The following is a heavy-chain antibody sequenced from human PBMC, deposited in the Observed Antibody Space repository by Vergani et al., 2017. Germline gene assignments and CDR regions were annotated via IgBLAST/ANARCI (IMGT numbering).Heavy chain of an antibody. D-gene: IGHD3-3*01. CDR1: GGSISSYY. J-gene: IGHJ6*03. V-gene: IGHV4-59*01. CDR3: ARGTYYDFWSGYYGSYYYYYMDV. Sequence: QVQLQQWGAGLLKPSETLSLTCAVYGGSISSYYWSWIRQPPGKGLEWIGYIYYSGSTNYNPSLKSRVTISVDTSKNQFSLKLSSVTAADTAVYYCARGTYYDFWSGYYGSYYYYYMDVWGKGTTVTVSS. CDR2: IYYSGST.